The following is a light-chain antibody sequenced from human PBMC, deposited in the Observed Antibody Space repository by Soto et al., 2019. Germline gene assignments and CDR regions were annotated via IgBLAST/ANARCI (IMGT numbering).Light chain of an antibody. Sequence: EIVLTQSPGTLSLSPGERATLSCRASQSVSSSYLAWYQQKPGQAPRLLIYGASSRATGIPDRFSGSGSGTDFPLTISRLEPEDFGVYYCQQYGSSPRVTFGGGTKVEIK. CDR3: QQYGSSPRVT. J-gene: IGKJ4*01. CDR1: QSVSSSY. V-gene: IGKV3-20*01. CDR2: GAS.